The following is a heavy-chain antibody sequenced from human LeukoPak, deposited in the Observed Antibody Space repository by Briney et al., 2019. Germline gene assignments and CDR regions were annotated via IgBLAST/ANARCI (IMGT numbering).Heavy chain of an antibody. CDR3: ASSIVVVPAAINFDY. Sequence: PSETLSLTCTVSGGSISSSSYYWGWIRQPPGKGLEWIGSIYYSGSTYYNPSLKSRVTISVDTSKNQFSLKLSSVTAADTAVYYCASSIVVVPAAINFDYWGQGTLVTVSS. J-gene: IGHJ4*02. D-gene: IGHD2-2*01. V-gene: IGHV4-39*01. CDR1: GGSISSSSYY. CDR2: IYYSGST.